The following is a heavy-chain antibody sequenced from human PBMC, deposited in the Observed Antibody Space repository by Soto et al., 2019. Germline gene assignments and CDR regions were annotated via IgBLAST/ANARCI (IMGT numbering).Heavy chain of an antibody. D-gene: IGHD6-13*01. V-gene: IGHV3-30*04. CDR1: GFTFSSYA. J-gene: IGHJ6*02. CDR2: ISYDGSNK. Sequence: GGSLRLSCAASGFTFSSYAMHWVRQAPGKGLEWVAVISYDGSNKYYADSVKGRFTSSRDNSKNTLYLQMNSLRAEDTAVYYCARDPIAAAGTHYGMDVWGQGTTVTVSS. CDR3: ARDPIAAAGTHYGMDV.